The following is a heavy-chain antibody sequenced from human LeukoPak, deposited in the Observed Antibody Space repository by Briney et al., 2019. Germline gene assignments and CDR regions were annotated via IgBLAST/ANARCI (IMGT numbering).Heavy chain of an antibody. J-gene: IGHJ4*02. D-gene: IGHD3-22*01. Sequence: GASVKVSCKASADTFSNYDINWVRQAPGQGLEWMGWMNPYSGGTNYAQKFQGRVTMTRDTSISTAYMELSRLRSDDTAVYYCARDYYDSSGYYSVYGYWGQGTLVAVSS. CDR2: MNPYSGGT. CDR3: ARDYYDSSGYYSVYGY. CDR1: ADTFSNYD. V-gene: IGHV1-2*02.